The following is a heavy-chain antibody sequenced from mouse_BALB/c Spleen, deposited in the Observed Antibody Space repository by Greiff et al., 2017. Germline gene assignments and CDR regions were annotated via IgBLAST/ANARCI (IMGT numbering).Heavy chain of an antibody. Sequence: EVKLMESGGGLVQPGGSLRLSCATSGFTFTDYYMSWVRQPPGKALEWLGFIRNKANGYTTEYSASVKGRFTISRDNSQSILYLQMNTLRAEDSATYYCARVAYGSSTYYYAMDYWGQGTSVTVSS. D-gene: IGHD1-1*01. J-gene: IGHJ4*01. CDR3: ARVAYGSSTYYYAMDY. V-gene: IGHV7-3*02. CDR1: GFTFTDYY. CDR2: IRNKANGYTT.